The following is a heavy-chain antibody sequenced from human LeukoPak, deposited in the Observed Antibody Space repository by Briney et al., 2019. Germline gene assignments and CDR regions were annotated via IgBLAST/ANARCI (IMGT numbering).Heavy chain of an antibody. D-gene: IGHD2-15*01. CDR1: GGSFSGYY. CDR2: INHSGST. CDR3: ARGASVVNWFDP. V-gene: IGHV4-34*01. Sequence: SETLSLTCAVYGGSFSGYYWSWIRQPPGKGLEWIGEINHSGSTNYNPSLKSRVTIPVDTSKNQFSLKLSSVTAADTAVYYCARGASVVNWFDPWGQGTLVTVSS. J-gene: IGHJ5*02.